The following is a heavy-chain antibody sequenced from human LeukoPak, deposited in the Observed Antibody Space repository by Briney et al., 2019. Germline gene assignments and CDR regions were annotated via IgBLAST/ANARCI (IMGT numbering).Heavy chain of an antibody. D-gene: IGHD3-22*01. J-gene: IGHJ4*02. V-gene: IGHV3-30*02. CDR1: GFTLSSYG. Sequence: GGSLRLSCAASGFTLSSYGMHWVRQAPGKGLEWVAFIRYDGSNKYYADSVKGRFTISRDNSKNTLYLQMNSLRAEDTAVYYCAKVMEVYYYDSSGYIDYWGQGTLVTVSS. CDR2: IRYDGSNK. CDR3: AKVMEVYYYDSSGYIDY.